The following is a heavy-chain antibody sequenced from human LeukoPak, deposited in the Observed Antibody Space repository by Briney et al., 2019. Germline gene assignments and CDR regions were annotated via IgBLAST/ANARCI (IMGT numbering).Heavy chain of an antibody. Sequence: QVGGSLRLSCAASGFMFSRYAMHWVRQAPGEGREWVAVIAYDGSLKYYGDSVKGRFTISRDDSKNTLYLQMSSLRAEDTAVYYCARDPIAGAPDYFDYWGQGTLVTVSS. CDR2: IAYDGSLK. CDR1: GFMFSRYA. J-gene: IGHJ4*02. V-gene: IGHV3-30*04. CDR3: ARDPIAGAPDYFDY. D-gene: IGHD1-26*01.